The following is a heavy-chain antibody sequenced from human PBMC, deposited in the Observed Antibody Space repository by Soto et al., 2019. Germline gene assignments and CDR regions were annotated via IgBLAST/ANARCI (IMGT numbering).Heavy chain of an antibody. CDR3: AIARKLGATDTGMLEDM. V-gene: IGHV1-2*02. D-gene: IGHD1-26*01. CDR2: INPNSGGT. J-gene: IGHJ3*01. Sequence: GQGLEWMAWINPNSGGTNYAQKFQGRVTVTRDTSISTAYMELSSLRSDDTAVYYCAIARKLGATDTGMLEDMWGQATFLSVSS.